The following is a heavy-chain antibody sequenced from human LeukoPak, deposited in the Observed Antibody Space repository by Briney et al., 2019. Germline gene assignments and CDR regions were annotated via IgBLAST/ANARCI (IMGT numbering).Heavy chain of an antibody. D-gene: IGHD3-3*01. V-gene: IGHV3-66*02. CDR1: GFTVSSNY. CDR2: IYSGGST. J-gene: IGHJ3*02. CDR3: ARDSQGYYDFWSGQDAFDI. Sequence: PGGSLRLSCAASGFTVSSNYMSWVRQAPGKGLEWVSVIYSGGSTYYADSVKGRFTISRDNSKNTLYLQMNSLRAEDTAVYYCARDSQGYYDFWSGQDAFDIWGQGTIVTVSS.